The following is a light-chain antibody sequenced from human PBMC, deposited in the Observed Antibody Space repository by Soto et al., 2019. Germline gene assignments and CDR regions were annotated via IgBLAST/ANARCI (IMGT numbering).Light chain of an antibody. V-gene: IGKV3-15*01. J-gene: IGKJ1*01. CDR2: GAS. Sequence: EIVMTQSPATLSVSPGERATLSCWASQSVTSNLAWYHQRPGQAPRLLIYGASTRATAIPARFSGSGSGTEFTLSISSLQSEDFAVYYCQQYNTWPRTFGQGTKVDIK. CDR1: QSVTSN. CDR3: QQYNTWPRT.